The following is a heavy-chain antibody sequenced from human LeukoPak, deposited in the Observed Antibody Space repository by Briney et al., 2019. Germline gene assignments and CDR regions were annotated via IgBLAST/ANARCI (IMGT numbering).Heavy chain of an antibody. CDR1: GFTFSSYA. Sequence: GGSLRLSCAASGFTFSSYAMSWVRQAPGKGLEWVSAISGSGGSTYYADSVKGRFTISRDNSKNTLYLQMNSLRAEDTAVYYCANQDPIIAVAGTWGYYFDYWGQGTLVTISS. V-gene: IGHV3-23*01. CDR2: ISGSGGST. CDR3: ANQDPIIAVAGTWGYYFDY. D-gene: IGHD6-19*01. J-gene: IGHJ4*02.